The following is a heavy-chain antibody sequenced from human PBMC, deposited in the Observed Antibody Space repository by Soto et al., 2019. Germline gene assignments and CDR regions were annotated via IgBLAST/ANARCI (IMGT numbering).Heavy chain of an antibody. V-gene: IGHV4-61*01. CDR3: AREGVVGATMRWFDP. Sequence: QVQLQESGPGLVKPSETLSLTCTVSGGSVSSGSYYWSWIRQPPGKGLEWIGYIYYSGSTNYNPSLKSRVTISVDTSKNQFSLKLSSVTAADTAVYYCAREGVVGATMRWFDPWGQGTLVTVSS. CDR2: IYYSGST. CDR1: GGSVSSGSYY. J-gene: IGHJ5*02. D-gene: IGHD1-26*01.